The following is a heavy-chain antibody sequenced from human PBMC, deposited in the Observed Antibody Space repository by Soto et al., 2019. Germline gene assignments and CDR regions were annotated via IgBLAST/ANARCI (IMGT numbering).Heavy chain of an antibody. D-gene: IGHD3-9*01. J-gene: IGHJ4*02. CDR2: IKQDESQK. CDR3: ARLFFSDWLGYYFDC. Sequence: GGSLRLSCAASGFTFSDYWMTWVRQAPGKGLEWVANIKQDESQKNYVDSVRGRFTISRDNTRKSLYLQMDSLRAEDTAIYYCARLFFSDWLGYYFDCWGQGTLVTVSS. V-gene: IGHV3-7*01. CDR1: GFTFSDYW.